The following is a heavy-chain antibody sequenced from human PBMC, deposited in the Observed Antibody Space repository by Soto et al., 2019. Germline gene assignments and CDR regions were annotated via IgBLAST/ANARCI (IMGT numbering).Heavy chain of an antibody. D-gene: IGHD4-17*01. J-gene: IGHJ6*03. Sequence: SETLSLTCTVSGGSISSSSYYWGWIRQPPGKGLEWIGSIYYSGSTYYNPSLKSRVTISVDTSKNQFSLKLSSVTAADTAVYYCASHYPGETTEGRTYYYYYMDVWGKGTTVTVSS. CDR1: GGSISSSSYY. CDR2: IYYSGST. CDR3: ASHYPGETTEGRTYYYYYMDV. V-gene: IGHV4-39*01.